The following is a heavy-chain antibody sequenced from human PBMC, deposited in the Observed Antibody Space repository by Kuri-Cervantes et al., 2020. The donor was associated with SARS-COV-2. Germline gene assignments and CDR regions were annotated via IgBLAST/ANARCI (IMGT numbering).Heavy chain of an antibody. CDR1: GGSISSYY. J-gene: IGHJ4*02. CDR3: ARDDHYYDSSGLTL. V-gene: IGHV4-59*01. CDR2: IYYSGST. D-gene: IGHD3-22*01. Sequence: SETLSLTCTVSGGSISSYYWSWIRQPPGKGLEWIGYIYYSGSTNYNPSLKSRVTISVDTSKNQFSLKLSSVTAADTAVYYCARDDHYYDSSGLTLWGQGTLVTVYS.